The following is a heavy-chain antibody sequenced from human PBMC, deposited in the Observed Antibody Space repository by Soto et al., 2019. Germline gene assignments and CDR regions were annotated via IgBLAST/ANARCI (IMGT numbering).Heavy chain of an antibody. CDR2: ISSGGGLK. Sequence: GGSLRLSCAASGFNFSSFGMHWVRQAPGKGLGWVAGISSGGGLKYDADSVKGRFTISRDNSKNTLYLQMNSLRAEDTAIYYCAKETHSNGYGSYFDYWGQGVLVTVSS. CDR3: AKETHSNGYGSYFDY. V-gene: IGHV3-30*18. J-gene: IGHJ4*02. CDR1: GFNFSSFG. D-gene: IGHD3-22*01.